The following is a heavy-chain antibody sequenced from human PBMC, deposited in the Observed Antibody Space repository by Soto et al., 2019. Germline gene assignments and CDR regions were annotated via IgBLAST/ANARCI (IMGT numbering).Heavy chain of an antibody. CDR2: VYWHDDK. V-gene: IGHV2-5*01. CDR1: GFSLTNTGVT. D-gene: IGHD3-9*01. CDR3: AHRYFEILTGPFDS. Sequence: QITLKESGPSLVKPTQTLTLTCTFSGFSLTNTGVTVGWIRQPPGKALEWLALVYWHDDKRYNPSLRNRLTSAKDTSKNRVVLTLANVGPVDTATYYCAHRYFEILTGPFDSWGRGTLVTVSS. J-gene: IGHJ5*01.